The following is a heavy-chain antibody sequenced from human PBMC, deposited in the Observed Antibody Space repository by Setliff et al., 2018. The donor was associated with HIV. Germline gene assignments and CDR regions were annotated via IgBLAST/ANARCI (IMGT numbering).Heavy chain of an antibody. J-gene: IGHJ4*02. CDR3: ARHASTWYYESSGPHFDY. CDR1: GYTFTRYG. V-gene: IGHV1-18*01. CDR2: ISVNNGNT. D-gene: IGHD3-22*01. Sequence: ASVKVSCKASGYTFTRYGISWVRQAPGQGLEWMGWISVNNGNTNYAQKLQGRVTMTTDTSTSTAYMELRSLRSDDTAVYYCARHASTWYYESSGPHFDYWGQGTLVTVSS.